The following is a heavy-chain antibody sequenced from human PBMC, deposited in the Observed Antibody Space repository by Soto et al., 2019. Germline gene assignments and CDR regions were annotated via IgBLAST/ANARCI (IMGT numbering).Heavy chain of an antibody. V-gene: IGHV4-39*01. CDR3: ATPRGHGDYFDY. CDR2: IYYSGST. Sequence: TSETLSLTCTVSGGSISSSSYYWGWIRQPPGKGLEWIGSIYYSGSTYYNPSLKSRVTISVDTSKNQFSLKLSSVTAADTAVYYCATPRGHGDYFDYWGQGTLVTVSS. D-gene: IGHD3-10*01. CDR1: GGSISSSSYY. J-gene: IGHJ4*02.